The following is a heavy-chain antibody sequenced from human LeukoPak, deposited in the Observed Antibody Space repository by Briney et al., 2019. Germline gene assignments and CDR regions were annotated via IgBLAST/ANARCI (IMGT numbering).Heavy chain of an antibody. V-gene: IGHV4-39*07. D-gene: IGHD4-23*01. CDR3: AREKNGNEPFDY. CDR1: GGSISSSSHS. Sequence: KPSETLSLTCSVSGGSISSSSHSWGWIRQSPGKGLEWIGSIYYSGSTFYNPSLKSRVTISVDTSKNQFSLKVSSVTAADTAVYYCAREKNGNEPFDYWGQGTLVTVSS. J-gene: IGHJ4*02. CDR2: IYYSGST.